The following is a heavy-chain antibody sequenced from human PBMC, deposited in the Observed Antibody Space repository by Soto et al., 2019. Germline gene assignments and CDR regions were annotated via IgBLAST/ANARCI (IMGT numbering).Heavy chain of an antibody. V-gene: IGHV1-69*01. D-gene: IGHD3-10*01. CDR3: ASSDRPITMVRGVMFNYYYGMDV. Sequence: QVQLVQSGAEVKKPGSSVKVSCKASGGTFSSYAISWVRQAPGQGLEWMGGLIPIFGTANYAQKFQGRVTITADESTSTAYMELSSLRSEDTAVYYCASSDRPITMVRGVMFNYYYGMDVWGQGTTVTVSS. CDR1: GGTFSSYA. CDR2: LIPIFGTA. J-gene: IGHJ6*02.